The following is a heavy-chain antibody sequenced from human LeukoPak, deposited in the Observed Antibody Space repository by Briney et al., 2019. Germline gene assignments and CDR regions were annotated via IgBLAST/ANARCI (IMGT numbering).Heavy chain of an antibody. J-gene: IGHJ5*02. Sequence: SETLSLTCTVSGGSISSYYWSWIRQPPGKGLEWIGYIYYSGSTNYNPSLRSRVTISVDTSKNQFSLKLSSVTAADTAVYYCARVVVRGFYNWFDPWGQGTLVTVSS. CDR3: ARVVVRGFYNWFDP. V-gene: IGHV4-59*08. CDR2: IYYSGST. CDR1: GGSISSYY. D-gene: IGHD3-10*01.